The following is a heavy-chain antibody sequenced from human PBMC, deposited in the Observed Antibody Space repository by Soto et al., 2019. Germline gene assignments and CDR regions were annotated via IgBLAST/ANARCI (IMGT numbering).Heavy chain of an antibody. CDR2: MNPNSGNT. CDR3: ARGIKYGAYSRWIDP. CDR1: GYTFTIYY. J-gene: IGHJ5*02. Sequence: ASVKGSCKASGYTFTIYYINWVRQATGQGLEYLGWMNPNSGNTAYVQKFQGRVTMTWDTSITTAYMELSSLRSEDTAVYFCARGIKYGAYSRWIDPWGQGTLVTVSS. V-gene: IGHV1-8*01. D-gene: IGHD4-17*01.